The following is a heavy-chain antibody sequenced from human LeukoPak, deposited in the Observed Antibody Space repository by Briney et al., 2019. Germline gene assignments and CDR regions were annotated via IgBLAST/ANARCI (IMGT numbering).Heavy chain of an antibody. CDR2: IYYSGST. CDR1: GGSISSSSYY. D-gene: IGHD2-21*02. Sequence: SETLSLTCTVSGGSISSSSYYWGWIRQPPGMGLEWIGNIYYSGSTYHNPSLKSRVTISVDTSKSQFPLKLNSVTAADTAVYYCARRRSDWEFDYWGQGTLVTVSS. CDR3: ARRRSDWEFDY. J-gene: IGHJ4*02. V-gene: IGHV4-39*01.